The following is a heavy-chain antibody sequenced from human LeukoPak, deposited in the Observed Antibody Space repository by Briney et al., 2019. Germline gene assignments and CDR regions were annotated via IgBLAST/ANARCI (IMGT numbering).Heavy chain of an antibody. J-gene: IGHJ4*02. V-gene: IGHV4-4*02. CDR2: VHLDGRT. CDR1: GGSVSSTNW. Sequence: SETLSLTCGVSGGSVSSTNWWTWISQPPGKGLEWIVEVHLDGRTNFNPSLMSRLTMSVDLSENHVSLKLTSVTAADTAVYYCAREGGFYRPLDYSGQGTLVTVSS. CDR3: AREGGFYRPLDY. D-gene: IGHD6-25*01.